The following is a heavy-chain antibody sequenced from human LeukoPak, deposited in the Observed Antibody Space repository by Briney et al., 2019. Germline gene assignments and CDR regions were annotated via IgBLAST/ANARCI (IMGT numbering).Heavy chain of an antibody. J-gene: IGHJ4*02. CDR2: IYYSGST. CDR1: GGSISSGDYY. D-gene: IGHD3-10*01. CDR3: ARWFYYGSGRRQFDY. Sequence: SETLSLTCTVSGGSISSGDYYWNWIRQPPGKGLEWIGYIYYSGSTSYNPSLKSRVTILMDTSKNQFSLNLSSVTAADTAVYYCARWFYYGSGRRQFDYWGQGTLVTVSS. V-gene: IGHV4-30-4*01.